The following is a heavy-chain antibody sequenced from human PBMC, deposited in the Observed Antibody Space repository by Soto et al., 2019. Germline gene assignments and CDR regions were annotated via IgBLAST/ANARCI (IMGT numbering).Heavy chain of an antibody. V-gene: IGHV3-23*01. Sequence: EVQLLESGGGLVQPGGSLRLSCAVSGVTFSNFAMNWVRQAPGKGLEWVSGISHSGTSTYYAASVKGRFTISRDNSKNTLYLQMNSLRAEDTAVYYCAKGSWVHHGSEGGNWLDPWGQGTLVTVSS. J-gene: IGHJ5*02. CDR1: GVTFSNFA. CDR3: AKGSWVHHGSEGGNWLDP. D-gene: IGHD3-10*01. CDR2: ISHSGTST.